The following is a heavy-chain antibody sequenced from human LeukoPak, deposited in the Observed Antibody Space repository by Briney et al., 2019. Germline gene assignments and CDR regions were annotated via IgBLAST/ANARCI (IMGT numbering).Heavy chain of an antibody. CDR2: INHSGST. CDR1: GGSFSGYY. V-gene: IGHV4-34*01. J-gene: IGHJ4*02. CDR3: ARGHRPGWFGELFFDY. Sequence: SETLSITCAVYGGSFSGYYWSWIRQPPGKGLEWIGEINHSGSTNYNPSLKSRVTISVDTSKNQFSLKLSSVTAADTAVYYCARGHRPGWFGELFFDYWGQGTLVTVSS. D-gene: IGHD3-10*01.